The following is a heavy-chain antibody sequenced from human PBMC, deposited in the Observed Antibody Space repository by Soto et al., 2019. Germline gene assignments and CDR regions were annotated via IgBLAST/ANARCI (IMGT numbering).Heavy chain of an antibody. D-gene: IGHD2-2*01. Sequence: VQLVESGGGVVQPGRSLRLSCAASGFTFSSYGMHWVRQAPGKGLEWVSAISDSGGSTYYADSVKGRFTVSRDNSKNTLFLQMNSLRAEDTAVYYCASAQYRTGNYFDLWGQGTLVTVSS. J-gene: IGHJ4*02. V-gene: IGHV3-23*04. CDR1: GFTFSSYG. CDR2: ISDSGGST. CDR3: ASAQYRTGNYFDL.